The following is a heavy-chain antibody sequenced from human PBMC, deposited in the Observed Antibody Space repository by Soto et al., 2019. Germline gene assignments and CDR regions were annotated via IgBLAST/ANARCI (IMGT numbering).Heavy chain of an antibody. Sequence: QFLESGGGLVQPGGSLRVHCVASGFTFGDYAMSWVRQAPGKGLEWVSSIGGTGSDTYYAASVKGRFTISRDNSKSTLYLQMNNQRVDDTAIYYCAKDAVPYNGKWDWFDTWGQGTLVTVSS. CDR2: IGGTGSDT. CDR1: GFTFGDYA. CDR3: AKDAVPYNGKWDWFDT. D-gene: IGHD1-20*01. J-gene: IGHJ5*02. V-gene: IGHV3-23*01.